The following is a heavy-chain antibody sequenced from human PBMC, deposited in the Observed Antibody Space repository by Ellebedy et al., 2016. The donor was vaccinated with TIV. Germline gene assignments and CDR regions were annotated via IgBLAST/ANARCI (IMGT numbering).Heavy chain of an antibody. CDR2: IYSGGST. V-gene: IGHV3-66*01. D-gene: IGHD3-10*01. Sequence: GESLKISCAASGFTFSSYWMHWVRQAPGKGLEWVSVIYSGGSTYYADSVKGRFTISRDNSKNTLYLQMNSLRAEDTAVYYCARDTAGMVRGVWGLWGQGTLVTVSS. CDR3: ARDTAGMVRGVWGL. CDR1: GFTFSSYW. J-gene: IGHJ4*02.